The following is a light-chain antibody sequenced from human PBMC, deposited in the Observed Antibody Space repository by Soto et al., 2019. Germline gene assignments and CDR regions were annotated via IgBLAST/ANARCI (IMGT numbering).Light chain of an antibody. J-gene: IGLJ1*01. Sequence: QSVLTQPPSASGSPGQSVTISCTGTSSEVGGYNYVSWYQHHPGKAPKLIIYEVTKRPSGVPDRFSGSKSGNTASLSVSGLQAEDEADYYCSSYADTTYVFGTGTKVTVL. V-gene: IGLV2-8*01. CDR3: SSYADTTYV. CDR1: SSEVGGYNY. CDR2: EVT.